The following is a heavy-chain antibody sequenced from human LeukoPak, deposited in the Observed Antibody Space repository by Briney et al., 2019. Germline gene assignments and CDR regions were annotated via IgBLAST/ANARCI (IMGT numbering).Heavy chain of an antibody. Sequence: GASVKVSCKASGGTFSSYAISWVRQAPGQGLEWMGGIIPIFGTANYAQKFQGRVTITADESTSTACMELSSLRSEDTAVYYCARLYSGSYQFDYWGQGTLVTVSS. D-gene: IGHD1-26*01. CDR3: ARLYSGSYQFDY. J-gene: IGHJ4*02. CDR2: IIPIFGTA. V-gene: IGHV1-69*13. CDR1: GGTFSSYA.